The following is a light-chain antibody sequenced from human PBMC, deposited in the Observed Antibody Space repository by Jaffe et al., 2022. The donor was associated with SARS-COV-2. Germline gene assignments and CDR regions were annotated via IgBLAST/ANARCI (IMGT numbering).Light chain of an antibody. Sequence: DIVMTQSPATLSMSPGDRATLSCRASQSVNINLAWYQLKPGQAPRLLIDGASGRLPSIPDRFSGSGFGTEFTLTITNLQSEDFALYVCQQYNAWPRTFGQGTRVEI. V-gene: IGKV3-15*01. J-gene: IGKJ1*01. CDR2: GAS. CDR1: QSVNIN. CDR3: QQYNAWPRT.